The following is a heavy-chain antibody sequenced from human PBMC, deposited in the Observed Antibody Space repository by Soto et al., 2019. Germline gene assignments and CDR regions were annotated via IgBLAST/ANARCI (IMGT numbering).Heavy chain of an antibody. J-gene: IGHJ6*02. CDR1: GFTFTASA. Sequence: QMQLVQSGPEVQKPGTSVKVSCKASGFTFTASAVQWVRQARGQHLEWIGWIVIGSGKTNYAENFRERVTITMDTSTRTAYTELTGLRPEDTAWYYCAGGGSAKLLYYPSYYYYGMDVWGQGTTVTVSS. CDR3: AGGGSAKLLYYPSYYYYGMDV. CDR2: IVIGSGKT. V-gene: IGHV1-58*01. D-gene: IGHD3-22*01.